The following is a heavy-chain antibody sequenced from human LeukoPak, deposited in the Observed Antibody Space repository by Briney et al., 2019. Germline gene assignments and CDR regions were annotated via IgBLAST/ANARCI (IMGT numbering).Heavy chain of an antibody. CDR1: GYTLTELS. J-gene: IGHJ4*02. D-gene: IGHD2-15*01. CDR2: FDPEDGET. Sequence: ASVKVSCKVSGYTLTELSMHWVRQAPGKGLEWMGGFDPEDGETIYAQKFQGRVTMTEDTSTDTAYMELSSLRSEDTAVYYCARDGGYCSGGSCYEVELNYYFDYWGQGTLVTVSS. CDR3: ARDGGYCSGGSCYEVELNYYFDY. V-gene: IGHV1-24*01.